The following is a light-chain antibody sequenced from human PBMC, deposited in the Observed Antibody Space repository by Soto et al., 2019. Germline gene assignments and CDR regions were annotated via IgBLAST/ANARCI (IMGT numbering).Light chain of an antibody. CDR1: SSDIGTFSS. V-gene: IGLV2-8*01. CDR3: SSQAGSDSLMV. Sequence: QSVLTQPPSASGSPGQSVTISCTGTSSDIGTFSSISWYQQYPGKAPKLMIFGVSQPPSGGPDRFSGSKSANTASLTVSGLQDEDEAEYYCSSQAGSDSLMVFGGGTKLTVL. J-gene: IGLJ2*01. CDR2: GVS.